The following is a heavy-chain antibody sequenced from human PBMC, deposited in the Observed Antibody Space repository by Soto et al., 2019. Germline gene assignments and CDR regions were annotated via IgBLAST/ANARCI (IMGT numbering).Heavy chain of an antibody. CDR1: GYTFTGYY. J-gene: IGHJ4*02. D-gene: IGHD1-1*01. CDR3: ARVGLTGLDSLAYYFDY. Sequence: ASVKVSCKASGYTFTGYYMHWVRQAPGQGLEWMGWINPNSGGTNYAQKFQGWVTMTRDTSISTAYMELSRLRSDDTAVYYCARVGLTGLDSLAYYFDYWGQGTLVTVSS. CDR2: INPNSGGT. V-gene: IGHV1-2*04.